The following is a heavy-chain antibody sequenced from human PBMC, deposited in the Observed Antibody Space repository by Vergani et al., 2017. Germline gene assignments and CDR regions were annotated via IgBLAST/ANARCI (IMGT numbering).Heavy chain of an antibody. CDR3: ATSNGHQQWLVEPLDY. CDR2: IIPIFGTA. D-gene: IGHD6-19*01. V-gene: IGHV1-69*01. J-gene: IGHJ4*02. Sequence: QVQLVQSGAEVKKPGSSVKVSCKASGGTFSSYAISWVRQAPGQGLEWMGGIIPIFGTANYAQKFQGRVTITAAESTSTAYMELSSLRSEDTAGYYCATSNGHQQWLVEPLDYWGQGTLVTVSS. CDR1: GGTFSSYA.